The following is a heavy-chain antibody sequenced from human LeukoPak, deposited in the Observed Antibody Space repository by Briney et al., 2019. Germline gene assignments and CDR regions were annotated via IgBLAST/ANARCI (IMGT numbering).Heavy chain of an antibody. D-gene: IGHD2-15*01. CDR2: INPNSDGI. V-gene: IGHV1-2*02. CDR1: GYTFTDSY. J-gene: IGHJ3*02. CDR3: ARRVVVVADTLDAFDI. Sequence: GASVKVSCKASGYTFTDSYIHWVRQAPGQGLEWMGWINPNSDGINYAQKFQGSVTMTTDTSISAAYMELSRLRSDDTAVYYCARRVVVVADTLDAFDIWGQGTMVTVSS.